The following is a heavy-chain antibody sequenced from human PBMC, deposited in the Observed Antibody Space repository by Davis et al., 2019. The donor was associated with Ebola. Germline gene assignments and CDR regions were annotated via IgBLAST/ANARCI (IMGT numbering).Heavy chain of an antibody. CDR1: GFPFTTYT. Sequence: GGSLRLSCAASGFPFTTYTLNWVRQAPGKGLEWVSYISGSSSTMYYADSVKGRFTISRDNGKNSLYLQMNSLRDEDTAVYYCARDRYSYGRYYYYYGMDVWGKGTTVTVSS. V-gene: IGHV3-48*02. D-gene: IGHD5-18*01. J-gene: IGHJ6*04. CDR2: ISGSSSTM. CDR3: ARDRYSYGRYYYYYGMDV.